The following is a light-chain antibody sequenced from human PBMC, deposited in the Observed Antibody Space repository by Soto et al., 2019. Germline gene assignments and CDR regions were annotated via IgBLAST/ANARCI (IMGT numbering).Light chain of an antibody. J-gene: IGLJ2*01. CDR2: DNN. CDR1: SSNIGNNY. Sequence: QSVLTQPPSVSAAPGQKVTISCSGSSSNIGNNYVSWYQQLPGTAPKLLIYDNNKRPSGIPDRFSGSKSGTVATLGITGLQTGDKADYYCGTWDSSLSGVVFGGGTKLTVL. CDR3: GTWDSSLSGVV. V-gene: IGLV1-51*01.